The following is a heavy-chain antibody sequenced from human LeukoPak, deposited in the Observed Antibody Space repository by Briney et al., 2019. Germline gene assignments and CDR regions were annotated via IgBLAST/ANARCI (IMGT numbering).Heavy chain of an antibody. V-gene: IGHV3-30*04. CDR2: ISYDGCNK. J-gene: IGHJ4*02. D-gene: IGHD3-10*01. CDR3: ARDAITMVRGGGPFDY. Sequence: GGSLRLSCAASGFTFSSYAMHWVRQAPGKGLEWVAVISYDGCNKYYADSVKGRFTISRDNSKNTLYLQMNSLRAEDTAVYYCARDAITMVRGGGPFDYWGQGTLVTVSS. CDR1: GFTFSSYA.